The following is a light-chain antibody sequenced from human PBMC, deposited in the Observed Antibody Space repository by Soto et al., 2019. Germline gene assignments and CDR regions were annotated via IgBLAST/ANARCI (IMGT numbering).Light chain of an antibody. V-gene: IGKV3-11*01. CDR3: QQINNWALT. J-gene: IGKJ4*01. Sequence: EIVLTQSPATRSLSPGXRATLSCRASQSVRSDLACYQHKPGHAPPLLIYDASRRSTGIPARFSGSGSGTAFPLTISRPEPEHFAVSYCQQINNWALTFGGGTKGDIK. CDR2: DAS. CDR1: QSVRSD.